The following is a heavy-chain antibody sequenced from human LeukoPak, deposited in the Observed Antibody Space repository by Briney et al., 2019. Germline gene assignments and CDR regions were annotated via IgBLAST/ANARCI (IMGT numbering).Heavy chain of an antibody. J-gene: IGHJ4*02. V-gene: IGHV4-59*01. D-gene: IGHD1-20*01. CDR3: ARPRAYNWNRIDY. Sequence: PSETLSLTCAVSGGSISSYYWSWIRQPPGKGLEWIGYIYYSGSTNYNPSLKSRVTISVDTSKNQFSLKLSSVTAADTAVYYCARPRAYNWNRIDYWGQGTLVTVSS. CDR1: GGSISSYY. CDR2: IYYSGST.